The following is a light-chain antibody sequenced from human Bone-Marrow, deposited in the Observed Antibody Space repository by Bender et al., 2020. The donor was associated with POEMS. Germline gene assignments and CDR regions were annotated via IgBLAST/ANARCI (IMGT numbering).Light chain of an antibody. V-gene: IGLV2-14*03. J-gene: IGLJ1*01. Sequence: QSALTQPASVSGSPGQSITISCTGTSSDVGGYNYVSWYQQHPGKAPKLIIYDVTNRPSGVSNRFSGSKSGNTASLTISGLQAEDEADYYCSSYISSSTRPYVFGTGTTVTVL. CDR2: DVT. CDR1: SSDVGGYNY. CDR3: SSYISSSTRPYV.